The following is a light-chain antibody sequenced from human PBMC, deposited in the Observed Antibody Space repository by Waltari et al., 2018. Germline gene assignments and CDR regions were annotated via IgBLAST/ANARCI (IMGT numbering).Light chain of an antibody. Sequence: SSELTQDPAVSVALGQTVRITCQGDSLRSYYVSWFHQKPGQAPALVIYGKNNRPSGIADRVSSSSAGSTASLTSIGAQAEDEADYYCHSRDSSGDVLIGGGTKLTVV. J-gene: IGLJ2*01. V-gene: IGLV3-19*01. CDR2: GKN. CDR1: SLRSYY. CDR3: HSRDSSGDVL.